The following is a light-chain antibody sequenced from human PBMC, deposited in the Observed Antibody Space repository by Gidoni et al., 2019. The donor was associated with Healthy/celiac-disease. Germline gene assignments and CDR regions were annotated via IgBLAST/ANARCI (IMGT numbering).Light chain of an antibody. Sequence: DIHLTQSPSFLSASVGDRVTITCRASQGISSDLAWYQQKPGKAPRLLIYYTSTLQTGIPSSYSGNGSGTDFTLTISSLQPEDFATYYCQQYKAYPWTFGQGTKVEFK. J-gene: IGKJ1*01. V-gene: IGKV1-9*01. CDR2: YTS. CDR3: QQYKAYPWT. CDR1: QGISSD.